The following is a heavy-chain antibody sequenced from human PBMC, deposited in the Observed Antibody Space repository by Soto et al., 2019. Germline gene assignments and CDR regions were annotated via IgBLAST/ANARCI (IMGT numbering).Heavy chain of an antibody. Sequence: ASVKVSCKASGYTFTSYGISWVRQAPGQGLEWMGWISAYNGNTNYAQKLQGRVTMTTDTSTSTAYMELRSLRSDDTAVYYCARDDQDAGYYYGMDVWGQGTTVTVSS. CDR3: ARDDQDAGYYYGMDV. V-gene: IGHV1-18*01. D-gene: IGHD3-10*01. J-gene: IGHJ6*02. CDR1: GYTFTSYG. CDR2: ISAYNGNT.